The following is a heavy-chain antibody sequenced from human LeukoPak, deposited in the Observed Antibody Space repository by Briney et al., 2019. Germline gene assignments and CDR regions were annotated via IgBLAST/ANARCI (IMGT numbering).Heavy chain of an antibody. J-gene: IGHJ4*02. D-gene: IGHD2-8*01. CDR1: GGSISSYY. V-gene: IGHV4-59*12. CDR3: ARGRCSNGVCYTVFDY. Sequence: SETLSLTCTVSGGSISSYYWSWIRQPPGKGLEWIGYIYDSGSTHYNPSLKSRVIISLDRSKNQISLKLSSVTAADTAVYYCARGRCSNGVCYTVFDYWGQGTLVTVSS. CDR2: IYDSGST.